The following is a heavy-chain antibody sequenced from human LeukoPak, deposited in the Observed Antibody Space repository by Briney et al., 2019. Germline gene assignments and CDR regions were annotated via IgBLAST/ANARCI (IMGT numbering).Heavy chain of an antibody. D-gene: IGHD3-16*01. CDR3: ARGGGLDV. CDR1: GFTFSTYG. CDR2: ISYDGSNE. Sequence: GGSLRLSCAASGFTFSTYGMHWVRQAPGKGLEWVAVISYDGSNEYYADSVKGRFTISRDNAKNSLYLQMSNLRAEDTAVYFCARGGGLDVWGQGATVTVSS. V-gene: IGHV3-30*03. J-gene: IGHJ6*02.